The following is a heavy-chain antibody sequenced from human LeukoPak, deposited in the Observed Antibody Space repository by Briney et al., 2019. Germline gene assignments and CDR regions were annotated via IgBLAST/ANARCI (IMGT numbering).Heavy chain of an antibody. CDR3: ARPKERAGTRLDY. Sequence: GGSLRLSCAASGFTFSSYSMNWVRQAPGKGLEWVSSISSSSSYIYYADSVKGRFTISRDNSKNTLYLQMNSLRAEDTAVYYCARPKERAGTRLDYWGQGTLVTVSS. CDR2: ISSSSSYI. CDR1: GFTFSSYS. D-gene: IGHD6-19*01. V-gene: IGHV3-21*01. J-gene: IGHJ4*02.